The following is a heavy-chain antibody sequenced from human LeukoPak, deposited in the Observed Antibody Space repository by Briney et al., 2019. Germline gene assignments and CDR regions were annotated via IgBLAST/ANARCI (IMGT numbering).Heavy chain of an antibody. CDR2: INQSGSS. CDR3: ARTVRSLEWLFSQPENSFDY. CDR1: GGSFGGYY. D-gene: IGHD3-3*01. J-gene: IGHJ4*02. V-gene: IGHV4-34*01. Sequence: SDTLSLTCAVYGGSFGGYYCSSIRQPPGKGLEWSGEINQSGSSNYNPALKSRDTILVATSKNQFSLNLSSVTAADTAVYYCARTVRSLEWLFSQPENSFDYWGQGTLVTVSS.